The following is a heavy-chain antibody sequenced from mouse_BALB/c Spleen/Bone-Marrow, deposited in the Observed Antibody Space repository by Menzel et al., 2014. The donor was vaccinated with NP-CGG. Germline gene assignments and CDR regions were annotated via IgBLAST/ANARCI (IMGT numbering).Heavy chain of an antibody. CDR3: TTLARSDFDY. V-gene: IGHV1-5*01. Sequence: VHVKQSGTVLARPGAAVKMSCKASGYTFSNYWMHWVKQRPGQGLEWIGTIYPGNSDTTYNQKFKGKAKLTAVTSTSTAYMELSSLTNEDSAVYYCTTLARSDFDYWGQSTTLTVSS. J-gene: IGHJ2*01. D-gene: IGHD3-1*01. CDR2: IYPGNSDT. CDR1: GYTFSNYW.